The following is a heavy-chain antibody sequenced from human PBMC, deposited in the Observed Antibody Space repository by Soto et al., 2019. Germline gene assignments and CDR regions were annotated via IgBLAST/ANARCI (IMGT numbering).Heavy chain of an antibody. Sequence: LRLSCAASGFTFSSYAMSWVRQAPGKGLEWVSAISGSGGSTYYADSVKGRFTISRDNSKNTLYLQMNSLRAEDTAVYYCAKSPPLYYYDSSGYYARYFDYWGQGTLVTVSS. CDR2: ISGSGGST. V-gene: IGHV3-23*01. CDR1: GFTFSSYA. CDR3: AKSPPLYYYDSSGYYARYFDY. J-gene: IGHJ4*02. D-gene: IGHD3-22*01.